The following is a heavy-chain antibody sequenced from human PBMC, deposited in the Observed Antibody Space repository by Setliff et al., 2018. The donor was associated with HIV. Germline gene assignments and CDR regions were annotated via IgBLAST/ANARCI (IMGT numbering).Heavy chain of an antibody. Sequence: SLKISCKGSGYSFTTYWISWVRLMPGKGLEWMGRIDPSDSYTDYNPSFQGHVSISVDKSISTAYLQWSGLKASDTAIYYSAGGYEMPEFSYGVDVWGQGTTVTVSS. V-gene: IGHV5-10-1*01. CDR3: AGGYEMPEFSYGVDV. CDR1: GYSFTTYW. CDR2: IDPSDSYT. J-gene: IGHJ6*02. D-gene: IGHD5-12*01.